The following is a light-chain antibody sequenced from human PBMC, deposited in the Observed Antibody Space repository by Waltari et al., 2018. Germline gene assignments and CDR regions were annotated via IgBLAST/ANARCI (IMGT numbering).Light chain of an antibody. CDR1: SNDIGSNNF. CDR2: DIN. Sequence: QSALTQPRSVSGSPGQSVTISCTGTSNDIGSNNFVSWYQYHPGKVPKLMIHDINEPPSGVPVRFSGSKSGNTASLTISGLQADDEADYYCCSYAGSYTLFGGGTKLTVL. V-gene: IGLV2-11*01. CDR3: CSYAGSYTL. J-gene: IGLJ2*01.